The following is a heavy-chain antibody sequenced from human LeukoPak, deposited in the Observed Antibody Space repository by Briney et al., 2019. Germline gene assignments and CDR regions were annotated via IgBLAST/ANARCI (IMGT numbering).Heavy chain of an antibody. V-gene: IGHV4-59*01. CDR3: ARGDIVVVPAAPGYYGMDV. J-gene: IGHJ6*02. D-gene: IGHD2-2*01. CDR2: IYYSGST. CDR1: GGSISSCY. Sequence: SETLSLTCTVSGGSISSCYWSWVRQPPGKGLEGIGYIYYSGSTNYNPSLKSRVTISVDTSKNQFSLKLSSVTAADTAVYYCARGDIVVVPAAPGYYGMDVWGQGTTVTVSS.